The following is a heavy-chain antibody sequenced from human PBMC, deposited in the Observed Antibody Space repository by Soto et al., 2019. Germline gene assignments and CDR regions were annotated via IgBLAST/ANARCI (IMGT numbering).Heavy chain of an antibody. J-gene: IGHJ4*02. CDR2: LSYDGRNT. V-gene: IGHV3-30*03. Sequence: GGSLRLSCAVSGFTVSNNYMSWVRQAPGKGLEWVAVLSYDGRNTYYADSVKGRFTISRDNSRNTLYLQMNSLRADDTAVYYCARDSESGHDSGGPLGYWGQGTRVTVSS. D-gene: IGHD5-12*01. CDR1: GFTVSNNY. CDR3: ARDSESGHDSGGPLGY.